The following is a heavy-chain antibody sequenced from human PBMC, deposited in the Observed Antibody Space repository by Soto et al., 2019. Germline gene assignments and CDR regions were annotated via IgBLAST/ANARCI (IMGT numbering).Heavy chain of an antibody. CDR1: GFTFSGSA. CDR3: TRLVVTDSLGYYYGMAV. D-gene: IGHD2-21*02. V-gene: IGHV3-73*01. Sequence: GGSLRLSCAASGFTFSGSAMHWVRQASGKGLEWVGRIRSKANSYATAYAASVKGRFTISRDDSKNTAYLQMNSLKTEDTAVYYCTRLVVTDSLGYYYGMAVWGQGTTVTVSS. CDR2: IRSKANSYAT. J-gene: IGHJ6*02.